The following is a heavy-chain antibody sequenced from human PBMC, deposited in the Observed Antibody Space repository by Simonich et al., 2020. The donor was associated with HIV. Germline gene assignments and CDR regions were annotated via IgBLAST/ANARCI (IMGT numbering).Heavy chain of an antibody. CDR3: AKGPGYSYGNYFDY. CDR2: ISWNSGSI. CDR1: GFTFDDYA. Sequence: EVQLVESGGGLVQPGRSLRLSCAASGFTFDDYAMHWVRQAQGKGLGWVSGISWNSGSIGYADSVKGRFTISRDNAKNSLYLQMNSLRAEDMALYYCAKGPGYSYGNYFDYWGQGTLVTVSS. V-gene: IGHV3-9*03. J-gene: IGHJ4*02. D-gene: IGHD5-18*01.